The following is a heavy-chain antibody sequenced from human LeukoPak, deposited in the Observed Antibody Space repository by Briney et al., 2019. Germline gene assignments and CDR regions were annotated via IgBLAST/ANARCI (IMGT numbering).Heavy chain of an antibody. CDR2: IYHSGST. CDR1: GGSISSSNW. J-gene: IGHJ6*03. D-gene: IGHD3-10*01. Sequence: PSETLSLTCAVSGGSISSSNWWSWVRQPPGKGLEWIGEIYHSGSTNYNPSLKSRVTISVDTSKNQFSLKLSSVTAADTAVYYCARAYFSGAYYYYYMDVWGKGTTVTVSS. V-gene: IGHV4-4*02. CDR3: ARAYFSGAYYYYYMDV.